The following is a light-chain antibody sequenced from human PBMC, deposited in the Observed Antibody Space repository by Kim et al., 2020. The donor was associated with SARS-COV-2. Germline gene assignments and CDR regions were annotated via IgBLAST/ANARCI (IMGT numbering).Light chain of an antibody. J-gene: IGKJ2*01. V-gene: IGKV3-15*01. CDR2: GAS. CDR1: QSISSN. Sequence: SVSPGERATLSCRASQSISSNLAWYQQIPGQAPRLLIVGASTRATGIPARFSGSGSETEFTLTISSLQSEDFAVYYCQQSNNWPYTFGQGTKLEI. CDR3: QQSNNWPYT.